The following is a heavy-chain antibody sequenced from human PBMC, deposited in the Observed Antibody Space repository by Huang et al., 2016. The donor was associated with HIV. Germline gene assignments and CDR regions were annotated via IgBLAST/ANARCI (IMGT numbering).Heavy chain of an antibody. CDR2: IYYSGSP. Sequence: QLQLQESGPGLVKPSETLSLTCTVSGGSISSSSYYWGGIRQPPGKGLEWIGSIYYSGSPYYNPSLKSRVTIAVDTSKNQFSLKLSSVTAADTAVYYCARIVGATKNDAFDIWGQGTMVTVSS. CDR1: GGSISSSSYY. J-gene: IGHJ3*02. D-gene: IGHD1-26*01. V-gene: IGHV4-39*01. CDR3: ARIVGATKNDAFDI.